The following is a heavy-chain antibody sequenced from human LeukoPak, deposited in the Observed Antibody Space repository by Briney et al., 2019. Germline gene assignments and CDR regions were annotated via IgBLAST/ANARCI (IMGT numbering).Heavy chain of an antibody. V-gene: IGHV1-18*01. Sequence: ASVKVSCKASGYAFTSYGISWVRRAPGQGLEWMGWISAYNGNTNYAQKLQGRVTMTTDTSTSTAYMELRSLRSDDTAVYYCARDYRNYDILTGYRYYFDYWGQGTLVTVSS. J-gene: IGHJ4*02. CDR3: ARDYRNYDILTGYRYYFDY. CDR2: ISAYNGNT. CDR1: GYAFTSYG. D-gene: IGHD3-9*01.